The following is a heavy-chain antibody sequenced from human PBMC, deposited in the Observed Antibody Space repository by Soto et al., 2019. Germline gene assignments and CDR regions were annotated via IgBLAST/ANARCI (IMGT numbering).Heavy chain of an antibody. J-gene: IGHJ6*02. Sequence: QVQLVESGGGVVQPGRSLRLSCAASGFTFSSYAMHWVRQAPGKGLEWVAVISYDGSNKYYADSVKGQFTISRDNSKNTLYLQMNSLRAEDTAVYYCARDLGDPTLLWFGEGDYYYGMDVWGQGTTVTVSS. CDR3: ARDLGDPTLLWFGEGDYYYGMDV. D-gene: IGHD3-10*01. CDR2: ISYDGSNK. CDR1: GFTFSSYA. V-gene: IGHV3-30*14.